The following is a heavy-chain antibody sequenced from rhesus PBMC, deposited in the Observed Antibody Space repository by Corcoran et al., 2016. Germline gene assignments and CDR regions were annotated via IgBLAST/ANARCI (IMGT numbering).Heavy chain of an antibody. D-gene: IGHD4-35*01. CDR3: ARPYGNYWYFDL. CDR2: LTYTGGST. CDR1: GFSFSDYY. J-gene: IGHJ2*01. V-gene: IGHV3S18*01. Sequence: EVQLVESGGGLAQPGGSLRLSCAASGFSFSDYYMYWVRQAPGKGLEWVSGLTYTGGSTYYADSVKGRFTISRENAQNTRYLQMDSLRAEDTAVYYCARPYGNYWYFDLWGPGTPITISS.